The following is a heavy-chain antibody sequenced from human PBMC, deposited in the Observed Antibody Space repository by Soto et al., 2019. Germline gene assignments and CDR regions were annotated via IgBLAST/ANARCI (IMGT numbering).Heavy chain of an antibody. D-gene: IGHD3-16*01. Sequence: PGGSLRLSCAASGFTFSSYAMHWVRQAPGKGLEWVAVISYDGSNKYYADSVKGRFTISRDNSKNTLYLQMNSLRAEDTAVYYCSRDKGVSNHDAFEIWGQGTMVTVSS. J-gene: IGHJ3*02. CDR2: ISYDGSNK. V-gene: IGHV3-30-3*01. CDR1: GFTFSSYA. CDR3: SRDKGVSNHDAFEI.